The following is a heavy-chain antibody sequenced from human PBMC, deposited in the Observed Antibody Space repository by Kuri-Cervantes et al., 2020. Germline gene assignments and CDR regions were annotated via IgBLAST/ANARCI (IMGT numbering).Heavy chain of an antibody. D-gene: IGHD3-10*01. CDR1: GGSINSYY. CDR2: IYSSGST. Sequence: ESLKISCTVSGGSINSYYWNWIRQPPGKGLEWIGRIYSSGSTSYNPSLKSRVNISVDKSKKQFSLKLSSVTAADTAVYYCARQEIMRFGESNYFDYWGRGTLVTVSS. V-gene: IGHV4-59*08. CDR3: ARQEIMRFGESNYFDY. J-gene: IGHJ4*02.